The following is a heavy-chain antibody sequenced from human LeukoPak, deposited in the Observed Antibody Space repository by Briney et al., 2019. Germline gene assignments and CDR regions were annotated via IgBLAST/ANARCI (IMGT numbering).Heavy chain of an antibody. Sequence: ASVKVSCKASGGTFSSYAISWVRQAPGQGPEWMGRIIPILGIANYAQKFQGRVTITADKSTSTAYMELSSLRSEDTAVYYCARATGLPDCSGGSCYYYYGMDVWGQGTTVTVSS. CDR3: ARATGLPDCSGGSCYYYYGMDV. CDR2: IIPILGIA. J-gene: IGHJ6*02. D-gene: IGHD2-15*01. V-gene: IGHV1-69*04. CDR1: GGTFSSYA.